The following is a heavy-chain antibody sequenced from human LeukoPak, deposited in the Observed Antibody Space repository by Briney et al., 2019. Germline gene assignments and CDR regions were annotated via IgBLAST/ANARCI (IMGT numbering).Heavy chain of an antibody. CDR1: GFTFSNAW. Sequence: GGSLRLSCAASGFTFSNAWMSWVRQAPGKGLEWVARIKSKTDGGTKDYAAPVKGRFTISRDNSKNTLYLQMNSLKTEDTAVYYCTTLGFDPWGRGTLVTASS. J-gene: IGHJ5*02. CDR3: TTLGFDP. V-gene: IGHV3-15*01. CDR2: IKSKTDGGTK.